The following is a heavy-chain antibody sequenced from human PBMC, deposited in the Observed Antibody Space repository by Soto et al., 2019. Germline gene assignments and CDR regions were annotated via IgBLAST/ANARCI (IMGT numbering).Heavy chain of an antibody. CDR1: GYTFNFYG. D-gene: IGHD3-16*01. CDR3: ARIGVSSGHESPDFDS. Sequence: ASVKVSWTASGYTFNFYGITWVLQAPGQGLEWMGWISGFNGNTNYAADLQGRVTMTTDTSTSTAYMELRGLRSDDTAVYYCARIGVSSGHESPDFDSWGQGTLVTVSS. CDR2: ISGFNGNT. J-gene: IGHJ4*02. V-gene: IGHV1-18*01.